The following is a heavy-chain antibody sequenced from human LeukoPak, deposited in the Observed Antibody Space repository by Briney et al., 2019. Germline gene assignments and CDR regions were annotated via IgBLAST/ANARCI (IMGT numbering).Heavy chain of an antibody. V-gene: IGHV1-18*04. CDR1: GYTFTGYY. Sequence: RASVEVSCKASGYTFTGYYMHWVRQAPGQGLEWMGWISAYNGNTNYAQKLQGRVTMTTDASTSTAYMELRSLRSDDTAVYYCAREPMGNIVVVPAAYAFDIWGQGTMVTVSS. D-gene: IGHD2-2*01. CDR3: AREPMGNIVVVPAAYAFDI. J-gene: IGHJ3*02. CDR2: ISAYNGNT.